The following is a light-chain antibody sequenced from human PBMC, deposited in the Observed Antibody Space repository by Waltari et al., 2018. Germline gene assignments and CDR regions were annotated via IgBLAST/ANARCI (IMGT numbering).Light chain of an antibody. Sequence: DIVMTQSPDSLAVSLGERATINCKFSQSVLYSTNKKNSLAWYQQKPGQPPKLLIYVAATRESGVPDRFSGSGSGTDFTLTISSLQAEDVAVYYCQQYYSTPRTFGGGTKVEIK. CDR1: QSVLYSTNKKNS. J-gene: IGKJ4*01. CDR3: QQYYSTPRT. V-gene: IGKV4-1*01. CDR2: VAA.